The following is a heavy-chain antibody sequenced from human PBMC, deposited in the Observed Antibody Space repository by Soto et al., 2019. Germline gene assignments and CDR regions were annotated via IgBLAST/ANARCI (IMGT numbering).Heavy chain of an antibody. V-gene: IGHV3-64D*06. CDR2: ISSDGDIT. CDR3: VKVSTFYDILTGYYSTNFFDP. Sequence: GGSLRLSCSASGFTFSEYSMHWVRQAPGKGLQYVSTISSDGDITYYADSVKGRFTISRDNSKNTLYLQMNSLRPEDTAAYYCVKVSTFYDILTGYYSTNFFDPWGQGTLVTVS. D-gene: IGHD3-9*01. CDR1: GFTFSEYS. J-gene: IGHJ5*02.